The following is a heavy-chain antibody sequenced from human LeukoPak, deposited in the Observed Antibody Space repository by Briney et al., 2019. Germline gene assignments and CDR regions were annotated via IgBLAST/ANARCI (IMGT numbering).Heavy chain of an antibody. CDR1: GGTCSSYA. CDR2: IIPIFGIA. D-gene: IGHD3-10*01. V-gene: IGHV1-69*04. Sequence: SVKVSCKASGGTCSSYAISWVRQAPGQGLEWMGRIIPIFGIANYAQKFQGRVTITADKSTSTAYMELSSLRSEDTAVYYCAGTYYYGSGSYTPQYYYYGMDVWGQGTTVTVSS. CDR3: AGTYYYGSGSYTPQYYYYGMDV. J-gene: IGHJ6*02.